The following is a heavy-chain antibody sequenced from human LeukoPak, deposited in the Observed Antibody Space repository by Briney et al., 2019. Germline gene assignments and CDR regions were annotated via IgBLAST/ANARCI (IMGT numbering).Heavy chain of an antibody. D-gene: IGHD1-1*01. CDR3: ASSTTGTAGTYYYYMDV. J-gene: IGHJ6*03. CDR2: IYTSGST. CDR1: GGSLSSGSYY. Sequence: PSQTLSLTCTVSGGSLSSGSYYWSWIRQPAGKGLEWIGRIYTSGSTNYNPSLKSRVTISVDTSKNQFSLKLSSVTAADTAVYYCASSTTGTAGTYYYYMDVWGKGTPVTVSS. V-gene: IGHV4-61*02.